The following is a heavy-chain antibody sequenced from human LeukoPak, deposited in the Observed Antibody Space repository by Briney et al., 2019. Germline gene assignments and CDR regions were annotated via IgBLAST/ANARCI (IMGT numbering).Heavy chain of an antibody. Sequence: ASVKVSCTASGYTFTGYYMHWVRQAPGQGLEWMGRINPNSGGTNYARKFQGRVTMTRDTSISTAYMELSRLRSDDTAVYYCAREEDYYDSSGYSGDWGQGTLVTVSS. CDR2: INPNSGGT. V-gene: IGHV1-2*06. J-gene: IGHJ4*02. CDR1: GYTFTGYY. D-gene: IGHD3-22*01. CDR3: AREEDYYDSSGYSGD.